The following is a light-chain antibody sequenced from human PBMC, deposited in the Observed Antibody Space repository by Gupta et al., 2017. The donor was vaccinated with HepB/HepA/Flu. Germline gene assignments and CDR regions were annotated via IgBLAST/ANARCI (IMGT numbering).Light chain of an antibody. J-gene: IGKJ4*01. CDR2: KAS. V-gene: IGKV1-5*03. CDR3: QQYNSSPLT. CDR1: QSISSW. Sequence: DIQMTQSPYTLSASVGDRVTITCRASQSISSWLAWYQQKPGKAPKLLIYKASSLESGVPSRFSGSGSGTEFTLTISSLQPDDFATYYCQQYNSSPLTFGGGTKVEIK.